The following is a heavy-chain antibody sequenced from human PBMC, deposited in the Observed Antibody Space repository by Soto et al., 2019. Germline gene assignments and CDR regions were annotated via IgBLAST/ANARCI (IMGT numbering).Heavy chain of an antibody. CDR1: GGSISSGGYS. Sequence: SETLSLTCAVSGGSISSGGYSWSWIRQPPGKGLEWIGYIYHSGSTYYNPSLKSRVTISVDRSKNQFSLKLSSVTAADTAVYYCARLLFSGGSWFDPWGQGTLVTVAS. CDR3: ARLLFSGGSWFDP. CDR2: IYHSGST. D-gene: IGHD3-16*01. V-gene: IGHV4-30-2*01. J-gene: IGHJ5*02.